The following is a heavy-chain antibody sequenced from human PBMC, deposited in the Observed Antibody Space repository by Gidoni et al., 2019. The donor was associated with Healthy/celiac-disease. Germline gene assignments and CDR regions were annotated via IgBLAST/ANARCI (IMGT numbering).Heavy chain of an antibody. V-gene: IGHV3-33*01. Sequence: QVQLVESGGGVVQPGRSLRLSCAASGFTFSRYGMHWVRQAPGKGLEWVAVIWYDGSNKYYADSVKGRFTISRDNSKNTLYLQMNSLRAEDTAVYYCARGRPYCGGDCYPRDWFDPWGQGTLVTVSS. J-gene: IGHJ5*02. CDR1: GFTFSRYG. CDR3: ARGRPYCGGDCYPRDWFDP. CDR2: IWYDGSNK. D-gene: IGHD2-21*02.